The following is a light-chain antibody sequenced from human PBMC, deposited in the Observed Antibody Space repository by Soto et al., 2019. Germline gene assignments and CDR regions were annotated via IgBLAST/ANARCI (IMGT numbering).Light chain of an antibody. CDR3: QQYYSFPRT. V-gene: IGKV3-15*01. CDR1: QSISIY. CDR2: GAS. Sequence: EIVMTQSPATLSVTPWERAPLSCLASQSISIYLAWYQQKPGQAPRLLIYGASTRATEIPARFSGSGSGTDFTLTISCLQSEDFATYYCQQYYSFPRTFGQGTKVDNK. J-gene: IGKJ1*01.